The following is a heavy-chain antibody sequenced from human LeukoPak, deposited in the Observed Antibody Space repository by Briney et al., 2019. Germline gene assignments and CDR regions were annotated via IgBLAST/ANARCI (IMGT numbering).Heavy chain of an antibody. D-gene: IGHD3-10*01. Sequence: PSETLSLTCTVSGGSISSSSYYWGWIRQSPGKGLEWIGSIYYSGSTYYNPSLKSRVTISVDTSKNQFSLKLSSVTAADTAVYYCARLHYYGSGSYYHFDYWGQGTLVTASS. CDR2: IYYSGST. V-gene: IGHV4-39*01. CDR3: ARLHYYGSGSYYHFDY. CDR1: GGSISSSSYY. J-gene: IGHJ4*02.